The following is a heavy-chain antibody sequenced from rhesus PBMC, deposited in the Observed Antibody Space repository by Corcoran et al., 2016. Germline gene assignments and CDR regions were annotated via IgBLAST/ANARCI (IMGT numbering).Heavy chain of an antibody. CDR2: IYGSSGTT. J-gene: IGHJ6*01. Sequence: QVQLQESGPGLVKPSETLSLTCTVSGGSISGGYDWSWMRPPPRKGLEWIGYIYGSSGTTNYNPSLKNRVTISKDTSKNQFSLRLTSVTAADTAVYYCARHASPYYGLDSWGQGVVVTVSS. CDR3: ARHASPYYGLDS. V-gene: IGHV4-76*01. CDR1: GGSISGGYD.